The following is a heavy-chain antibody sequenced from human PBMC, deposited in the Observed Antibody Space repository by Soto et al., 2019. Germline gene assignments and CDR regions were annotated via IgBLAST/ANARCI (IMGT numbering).Heavy chain of an antibody. J-gene: IGHJ4*02. V-gene: IGHV6-1*01. CDR2: PYYRSQWYN. CDR1: GDSVSSNSAT. Sequence: PSQTLSLTCASSGDSVSSNSATLNWVSQSTSRGFESLGRPYYRSQWYNDYAVSVQSRITIDPDTSKNHFSLQLNAVAPEDTAVYDCARVWAVAGHFDYWGQGTLVTVSS. D-gene: IGHD6-19*01. CDR3: ARVWAVAGHFDY.